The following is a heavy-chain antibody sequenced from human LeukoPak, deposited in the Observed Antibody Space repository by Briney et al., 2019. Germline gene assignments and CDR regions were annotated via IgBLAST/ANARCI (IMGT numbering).Heavy chain of an antibody. CDR1: GFTFSDSY. Sequence: PGGSLRLSCAASGFTFSDSYMSWIRQTPGKGLEWLSYISSSSSDTNYADSVKGRFTISRDNAKNSLYLQMNGLRAEDTAVYYCARGSRTIELGDDYWGQGTLVTVSS. V-gene: IGHV3-11*06. D-gene: IGHD5-24*01. CDR2: ISSSSSDT. J-gene: IGHJ4*02. CDR3: ARGSRTIELGDDY.